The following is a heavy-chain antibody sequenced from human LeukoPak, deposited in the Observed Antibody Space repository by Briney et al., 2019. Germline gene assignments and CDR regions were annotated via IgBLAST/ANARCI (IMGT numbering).Heavy chain of an antibody. CDR2: IIPILGIA. CDR3: ATCDHGFSSWCSAYDY. CDR1: GGTFSSYA. Sequence: ASVKVSCKASGGTFSSYAISWVRQAPGQGLEWMGRIIPILGIANYAQKFQGRVTITADKSTSTAYMELNSLRAEDTAVYYCATCDHGFSSWCSAYDYWGQGTLVTVSS. D-gene: IGHD6-13*01. V-gene: IGHV1-69*04. J-gene: IGHJ4*02.